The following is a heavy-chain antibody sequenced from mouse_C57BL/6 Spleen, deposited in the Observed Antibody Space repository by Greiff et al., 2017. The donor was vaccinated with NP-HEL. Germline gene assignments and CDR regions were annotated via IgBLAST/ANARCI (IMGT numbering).Heavy chain of an antibody. CDR1: GFTFSNYW. D-gene: IGHD3-2*01. CDR2: IRLKSDNYAT. Sequence: EVQLVESGGGLVQPGGSMKLSCVASGFTFSNYWMNWVRQSPEKGLEWVAQIRLKSDNYATHYAESVKGRFTISRDDSKSSVYLQMNNLRAEDTGIYYCTTLDSPFDYWGQGTTLTVSS. CDR3: TTLDSPFDY. J-gene: IGHJ2*01. V-gene: IGHV6-3*01.